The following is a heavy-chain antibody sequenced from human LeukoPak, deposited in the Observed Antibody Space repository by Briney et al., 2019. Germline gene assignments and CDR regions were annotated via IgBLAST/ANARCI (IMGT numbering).Heavy chain of an antibody. D-gene: IGHD5-18*01. Sequence: PQASVKVSCKASGYTFTDFGISWVRQAPGQGLEWLGWISAYNGDTNYAQKLQGRVTMTTDTFTSTAYMEVRSLRSDDTAVYYCTRDLGVDTTMIFFDYWGQGSLVTVSS. CDR2: ISAYNGDT. V-gene: IGHV1-18*01. CDR3: TRDLGVDTTMIFFDY. CDR1: GYTFTDFG. J-gene: IGHJ4*02.